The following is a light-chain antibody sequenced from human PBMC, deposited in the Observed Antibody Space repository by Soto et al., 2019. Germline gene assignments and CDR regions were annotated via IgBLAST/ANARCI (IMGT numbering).Light chain of an antibody. Sequence: QSALTQPRSVSGSPGQSVTISCTGTTSDVGDYNDVSWYQQHPGKPPKLIIFDVNKRPSGVPDRFSGSKSGNTASLTISGLQAEDEADYYCCSYAGTYTLVFGSGTKVTVL. CDR1: TSDVGDYND. CDR2: DVN. V-gene: IGLV2-11*01. J-gene: IGLJ6*01. CDR3: CSYAGTYTLV.